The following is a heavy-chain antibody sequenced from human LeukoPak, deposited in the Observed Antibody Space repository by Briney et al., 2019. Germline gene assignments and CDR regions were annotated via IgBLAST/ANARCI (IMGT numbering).Heavy chain of an antibody. CDR1: GVSISSYY. CDR3: ARGGYYGSGNDFRFDP. V-gene: IGHV4-59*01. D-gene: IGHD3-10*01. CDR2: IYYSGYT. Sequence: SETLSLTCTVSGVSISSYYWSWIRQPPGKGLEWIGYIYYSGYTNYNPSLKSRVTISVDTSKNQFSLKLTSVTAADTAVYFCARGGYYGSGNDFRFDPWGQGTLVTVSS. J-gene: IGHJ5*02.